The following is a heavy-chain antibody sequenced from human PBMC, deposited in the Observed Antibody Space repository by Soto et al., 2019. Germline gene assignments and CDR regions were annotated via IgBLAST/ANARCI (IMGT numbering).Heavy chain of an antibody. J-gene: IGHJ4*02. V-gene: IGHV3-64*01. Sequence: GSLRLSCAASGFTFSSYAMPWVRQAPGKGLEYVSAISSNGGSTYYANSVKGRFTISRDNSKNTLYLQMTSLRAEDTAVYYCAKGGRQWLVTSDFNYWGQGALVTVSS. CDR1: GFTFSSYA. D-gene: IGHD6-19*01. CDR3: AKGGRQWLVTSDFNY. CDR2: ISSNGGST.